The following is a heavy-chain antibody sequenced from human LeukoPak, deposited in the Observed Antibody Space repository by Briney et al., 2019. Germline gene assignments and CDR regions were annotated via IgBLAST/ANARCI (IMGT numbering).Heavy chain of an antibody. CDR2: VWNDGSKN. V-gene: IGHV3-33*06. CDR1: GFIFSKFG. J-gene: IGHJ4*02. D-gene: IGHD5-12*01. Sequence: GGSLRLSCAASGFIFSKFGMHWVRQTPGKGLEWVALVWNDGSKNYYADSAKGRFTISRDNSKDTLYLLLNSLRAEDTAVYYCAKDWSLGYGCLDYWGQGTLVTVSS. CDR3: AKDWSLGYGCLDY.